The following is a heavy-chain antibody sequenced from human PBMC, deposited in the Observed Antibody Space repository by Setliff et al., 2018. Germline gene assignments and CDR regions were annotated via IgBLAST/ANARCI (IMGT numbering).Heavy chain of an antibody. CDR3: TRDTNIVVVPPHRTAFDI. Sequence: ASVKVSCKTSGGTFSNYGIAWVRQAPGQGLEWMGWISPYNGYIIYAHKFQGRVTMTTDTSTGTADMELRNLRSDDTAVYYCTRDTNIVVVPPHRTAFDIWGQGTMVTVSS. J-gene: IGHJ3*02. D-gene: IGHD2-2*01. CDR2: ISPYNGYI. V-gene: IGHV1-18*01. CDR1: GGTFSNYG.